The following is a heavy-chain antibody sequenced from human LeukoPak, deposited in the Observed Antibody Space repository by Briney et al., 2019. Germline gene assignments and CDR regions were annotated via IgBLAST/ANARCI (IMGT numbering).Heavy chain of an antibody. CDR2: IYHSGST. V-gene: IGHV4-4*02. CDR1: GGSISSSNW. J-gene: IGHJ6*02. CDR3: AKADVDAYGMDV. D-gene: IGHD5-12*01. Sequence: SETLSLTCAVSGGSISSSNWWSWVRQPPGKGLEWIGEIYHSGSTNYNPSLKSRVTMSVDKSKNQFSLKLSSVTAADTAVYYCAKADVDAYGMDVWGQGTTVTVSS.